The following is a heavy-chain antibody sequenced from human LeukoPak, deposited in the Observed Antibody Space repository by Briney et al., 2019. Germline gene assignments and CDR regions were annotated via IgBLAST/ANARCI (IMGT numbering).Heavy chain of an antibody. CDR1: GYRFSSYW. CDR2: IYPGDSDI. D-gene: IGHD2-15*01. J-gene: IGHJ5*02. Sequence: GGSLKISCKDSGYRFSSYWIAWVRQMPGKGLEYIGIIYPGDSDIRYSPSFQGQVTISADKSISTAYLQWSSLEASDTAMYYCARQEYCSGGSCYTWFDPWGQGTLVTVSS. V-gene: IGHV5-51*01. CDR3: ARQEYCSGGSCYTWFDP.